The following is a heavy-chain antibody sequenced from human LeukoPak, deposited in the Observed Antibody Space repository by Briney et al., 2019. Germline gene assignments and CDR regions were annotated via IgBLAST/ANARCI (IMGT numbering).Heavy chain of an antibody. J-gene: IGHJ3*02. Sequence: GGSLSLSCAVSVFTYSLYAMICVPGARGGGLAGVSDIKGCGCSTLYTDSVKPRLTLPRDNSKHTLYLQMNSLRAEDTAVYYCAKYIRGWPGDGFDIWGQGTMVTVSS. CDR1: VFTYSLYA. CDR2: IKGCGCST. V-gene: IGHV3-23*01. D-gene: IGHD6-19*01. CDR3: AKYIRGWPGDGFDI.